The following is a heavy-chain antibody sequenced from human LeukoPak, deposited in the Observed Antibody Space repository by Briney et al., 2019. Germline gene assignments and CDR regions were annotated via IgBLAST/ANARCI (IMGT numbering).Heavy chain of an antibody. J-gene: IGHJ5*02. CDR1: GGSISSGSYY. CDR2: IYNSGST. V-gene: IGHV4-61*10. Sequence: PSETLSLTCTVSGGSISSGSYYWSWIRQPAGKGLEWIGRIYNSGSTNYNPSLKGRVTISVDTSKNQFSLKLSSVTAADTAVYYCARLLPGTTYYYDSSGYFAGQNWFDPWGQGTLVTVSS. D-gene: IGHD3-22*01. CDR3: ARLLPGTTYYYDSSGYFAGQNWFDP.